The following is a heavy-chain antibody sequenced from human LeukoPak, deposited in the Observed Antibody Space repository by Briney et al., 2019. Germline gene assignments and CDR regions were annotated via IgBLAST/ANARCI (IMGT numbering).Heavy chain of an antibody. CDR2: IYARGST. Sequence: SETLSLTCTVSGGSISYFYWSWIRQPAGKGLEWIGRIYARGSTNYNPSLTSRVTISVDTSKNQFSLKLNSVTAADTAVYYCARDYGSGSYPYFYYNYMDVWGKGTTVTISS. V-gene: IGHV4-4*07. CDR1: GGSISYFY. D-gene: IGHD3-10*01. J-gene: IGHJ6*03. CDR3: ARDYGSGSYPYFYYNYMDV.